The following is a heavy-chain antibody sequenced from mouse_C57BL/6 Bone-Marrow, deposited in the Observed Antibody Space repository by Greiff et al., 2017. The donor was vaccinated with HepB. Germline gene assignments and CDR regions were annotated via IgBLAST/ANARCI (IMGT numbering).Heavy chain of an antibody. CDR2: ISSGGSYT. CDR1: GFTFSSYG. V-gene: IGHV5-6*01. D-gene: IGHD2-12*01. J-gene: IGHJ2*01. Sequence: EVMLVESGGDLVKPGGSLKLSCAASGFTFSSYGMSWVRQTPDKRLEWVATISSGGSYTYYPDSVKGRFTISRDNAKNTLYLQMSSLKSEDTAMYYCARQDPYDFDYWGQGTTLTVSS. CDR3: ARQDPYDFDY.